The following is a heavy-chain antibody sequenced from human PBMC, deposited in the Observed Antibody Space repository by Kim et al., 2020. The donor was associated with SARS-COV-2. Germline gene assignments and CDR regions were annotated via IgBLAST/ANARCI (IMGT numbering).Heavy chain of an antibody. CDR3: ARDIIQQWLVLDYYYYYGMDV. J-gene: IGHJ6*02. CDR2: ISYDGSNK. D-gene: IGHD6-19*01. Sequence: GGSLRLSCAASGFTFSSCAIHWVRQAPGKGLEWVAVISYDGSNKNYADSVKGRFTISRDNSKNTLYLQMNSPRAEDTALYYCARDIIQQWLVLDYYYYYGMDVWGQGTTVTVSS. V-gene: IGHV3-30-3*01. CDR1: GFTFSSCA.